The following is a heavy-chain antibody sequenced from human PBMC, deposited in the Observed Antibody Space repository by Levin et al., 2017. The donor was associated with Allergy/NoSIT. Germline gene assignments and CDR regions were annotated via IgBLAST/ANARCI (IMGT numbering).Heavy chain of an antibody. D-gene: IGHD1-1*01. CDR1: GFTISEYA. Sequence: GESLKISCAVSGFTISEYAMAWVRQAPGKGLEWVSVITGGGFNTYYGDSVKGRFTVSRDDSKDTLYLELKSLGGEDTAVYYCAKKQGGTSGFSFDVWGQGTMVTVSS. V-gene: IGHV3-23*01. CDR3: AKKQGGTSGFSFDV. J-gene: IGHJ3*01. CDR2: ITGGGFNT.